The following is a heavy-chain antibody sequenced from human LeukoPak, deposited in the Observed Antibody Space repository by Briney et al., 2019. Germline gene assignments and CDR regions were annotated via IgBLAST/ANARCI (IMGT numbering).Heavy chain of an antibody. D-gene: IGHD3-10*01. CDR2: IDPNSGGT. V-gene: IGHV1-2*02. CDR3: ARGRGTTMVRGVITNYFDL. Sequence: ASVKVSCRASGYTFTTHYIHWVRQAPGQGLEWMGWIDPNSGGTNYAQKFLGSVTMTGDTSINTAFMELSRLRSDDTAIYYCARGRGTTMVRGVITNYFDLWGRGSLVTVSS. CDR1: GYTFTTHY. J-gene: IGHJ2*01.